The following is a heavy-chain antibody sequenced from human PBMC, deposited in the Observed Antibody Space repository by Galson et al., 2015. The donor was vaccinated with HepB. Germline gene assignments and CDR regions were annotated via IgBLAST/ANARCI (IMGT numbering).Heavy chain of an antibody. J-gene: IGHJ4*02. CDR2: ISSSSSYT. V-gene: IGHV3-11*06. CDR1: GFTFSDYY. D-gene: IGHD6-13*01. CDR3: ARVQADSSSWYPENYFDH. Sequence: LRLSCAASGFTFSDYYMSWIRQAPGKGLEWVSYISSSSSYTNYADSVKGRFTISRDNAENSLYLQMNSLRAEDTAVYYCARVQADSSSWYPENYFDHWGQGALVTVSS.